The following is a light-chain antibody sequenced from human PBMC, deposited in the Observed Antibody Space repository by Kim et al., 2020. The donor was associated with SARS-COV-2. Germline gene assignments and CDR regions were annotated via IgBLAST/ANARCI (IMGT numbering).Light chain of an antibody. J-gene: IGLJ2*01. CDR2: HVY. Sequence: GQSVTTSCTRTNSDVGDYEYVSWYRHHPGKAPKLMIYHVYKRPSGVPDRFSGSKSGNTASLTISGLQAEDEADYYCCSYAGNYKVVFGGGTQLTVL. CDR1: NSDVGDYEY. CDR3: CSYAGNYKVV. V-gene: IGLV2-11*01.